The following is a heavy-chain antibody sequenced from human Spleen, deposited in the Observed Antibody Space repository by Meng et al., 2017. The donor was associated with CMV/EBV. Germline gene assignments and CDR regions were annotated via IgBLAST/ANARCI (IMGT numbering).Heavy chain of an antibody. Sequence: GGSLRLSCAASGFTFTYYWMSWVRQAPGKGLEWVANINQNGGEKYYVDSVKGRFTISRDNAKNSLYLQMNSLRAEDTAVYYCARSPPVDLPQLAPFDYWGQGTLVTVSS. J-gene: IGHJ4*02. CDR2: INQNGGEK. CDR3: ARSPPVDLPQLAPFDY. D-gene: IGHD6-6*01. CDR1: GFTFTYYW. V-gene: IGHV3-7*03.